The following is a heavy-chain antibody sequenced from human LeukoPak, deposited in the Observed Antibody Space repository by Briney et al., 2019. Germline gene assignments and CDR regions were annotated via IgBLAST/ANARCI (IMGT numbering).Heavy chain of an antibody. D-gene: IGHD7-27*01. J-gene: IGHJ4*02. CDR3: ARLAGAYFDY. CDR1: GGSISSGGYY. CDR2: IYYSGSS. Sequence: PSETLSLTCTVSGGSISSGGYYWSWIRQHPGKGLERIGHIYYSGSSYYNPSLKSRVTISVDTSKNQFSLNLSSVTAADTAVYYCARLAGAYFDYWGQGTLVTVYS. V-gene: IGHV4-31*03.